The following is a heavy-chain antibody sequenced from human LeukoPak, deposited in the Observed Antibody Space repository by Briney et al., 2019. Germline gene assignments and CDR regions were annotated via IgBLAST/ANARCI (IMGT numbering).Heavy chain of an antibody. Sequence: SETLSLTCTVSGGSIGTYYWSWIRQPPGKGLEWIGYIYYSGSTYYNPTLKSRVTISVDTSKNQFSLKLSSVTAADTAVYYCARVDDVDTAMVLGYWGQGTLVTVSS. CDR2: IYYSGST. V-gene: IGHV4-59*01. CDR1: GGSIGTYY. J-gene: IGHJ4*02. CDR3: ARVDDVDTAMVLGY. D-gene: IGHD5-18*01.